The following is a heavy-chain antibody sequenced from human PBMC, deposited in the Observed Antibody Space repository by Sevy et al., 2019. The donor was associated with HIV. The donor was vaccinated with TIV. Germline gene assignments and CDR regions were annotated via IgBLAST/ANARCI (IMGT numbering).Heavy chain of an antibody. Sequence: GASVKVSCKASGFTYTSSAVQWVRLARRQRLEWIGWIVVGSGNTNYAQKFQERVTITRDMSTSTAYMELSSLRSEDTAVYYCAAGYYYGSGWFDYWGQGTLVTVSS. CDR2: IVVGSGNT. CDR3: AAGYYYGSGWFDY. CDR1: GFTYTSSA. V-gene: IGHV1-58*01. J-gene: IGHJ4*02. D-gene: IGHD3-10*01.